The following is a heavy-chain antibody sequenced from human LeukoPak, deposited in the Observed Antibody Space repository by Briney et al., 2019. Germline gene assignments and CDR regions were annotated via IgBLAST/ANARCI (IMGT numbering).Heavy chain of an antibody. CDR3: ARGGLDWYFDY. V-gene: IGHV4-59*01. J-gene: IGHJ4*02. D-gene: IGHD2-21*01. CDR1: GGSISSYY. Sequence: SETLSLTCTVSGGSISSYYWSWIRQPPGKGLEWIGYIYYSGSTNYNPSLKSRVTIPVDTSKNQLSLKLSSVTAADTAVYYCARGGLDWYFDYWGQGTLVTVSS. CDR2: IYYSGST.